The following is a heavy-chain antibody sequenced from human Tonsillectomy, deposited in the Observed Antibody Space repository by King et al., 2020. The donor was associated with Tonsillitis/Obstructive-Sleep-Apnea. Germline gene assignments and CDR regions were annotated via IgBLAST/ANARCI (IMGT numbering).Heavy chain of an antibody. CDR2: ISSSSSTI. D-gene: IGHD2-15*01. CDR1: GFTFSSYS. V-gene: IGHV3-48*02. J-gene: IGHJ4*02. CDR3: ARDTGRGISPFDC. Sequence: EVQLVESGGGLVQPGGSLRLSCAASGFTFSSYSMNWVRQAPVRGLEWVSYISSSSSTIYYADSVKGRFTVSRDNAKNSHYLQMNSLRDEDTAVYYCARDTGRGISPFDCWGQGTLVTVSS.